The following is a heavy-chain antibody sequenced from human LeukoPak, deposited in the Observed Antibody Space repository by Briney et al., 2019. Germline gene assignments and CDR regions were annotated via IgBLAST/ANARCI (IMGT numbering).Heavy chain of an antibody. Sequence: ASVKVSCKASGYTFTGYYMHWVRQAPGQGLEWMGWINPNSGGTNYAQKFQGRVTMTRDTSISTAYMELSRLRSDDTAVYYCARALAALPDYFDYWGQGTLVTVSS. CDR3: ARALAALPDYFDY. V-gene: IGHV1-2*02. D-gene: IGHD6-6*01. CDR1: GYTFTGYY. J-gene: IGHJ4*02. CDR2: INPNSGGT.